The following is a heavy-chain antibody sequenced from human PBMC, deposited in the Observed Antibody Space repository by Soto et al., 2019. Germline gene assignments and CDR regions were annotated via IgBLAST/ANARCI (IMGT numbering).Heavy chain of an antibody. CDR1: GFTFINYG. Sequence: QVQLVESGGGVVQPGRSLRLSCAASGFTFINYGMHWVRQAPGKGLEWVAVIWYDGSNKYYVDSVKGRFTISRDNSKNTLYLQMNSLRVEDTAVYYCARGGSSSWYLRWFDPWGQGTLVTVSS. D-gene: IGHD6-13*01. V-gene: IGHV3-33*01. J-gene: IGHJ5*02. CDR2: IWYDGSNK. CDR3: ARGGSSSWYLRWFDP.